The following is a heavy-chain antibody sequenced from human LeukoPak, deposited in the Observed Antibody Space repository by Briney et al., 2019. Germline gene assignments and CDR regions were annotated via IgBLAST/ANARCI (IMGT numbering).Heavy chain of an antibody. J-gene: IGHJ4*02. Sequence: SVKVSCKASGGTFSSYAISWVRQAPGQGLEWMGGIVPIFGTANYAQKFQGRVTITADESTSTAYMELSSLRSEDTAVYYCARVKDYGGNSVGFDYWGQGTLVTVSS. V-gene: IGHV1-69*13. D-gene: IGHD4-23*01. CDR2: IVPIFGTA. CDR1: GGTFSSYA. CDR3: ARVKDYGGNSVGFDY.